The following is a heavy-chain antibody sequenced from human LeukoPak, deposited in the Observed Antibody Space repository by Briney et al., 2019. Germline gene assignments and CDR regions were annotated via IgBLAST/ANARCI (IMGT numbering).Heavy chain of an antibody. CDR2: ISGSGGST. CDR3: AKVLSGAGLYYYMDV. J-gene: IGHJ6*03. Sequence: PGGSLRLSCAASGFTFSSYAMSWVRQAPGKGLEWVSGISGSGGSTYYADSVKGRFTISRDNSKNTLYLQMNSLRAEDTAVYYCAKVLSGAGLYYYMDVWGKGTTVTVSS. CDR1: GFTFSSYA. V-gene: IGHV3-23*01. D-gene: IGHD6-25*01.